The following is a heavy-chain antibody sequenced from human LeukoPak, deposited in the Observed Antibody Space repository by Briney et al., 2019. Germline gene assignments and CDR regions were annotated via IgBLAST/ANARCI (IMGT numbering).Heavy chain of an antibody. J-gene: IGHJ4*02. Sequence: GGSLRLSCAASGFTFSSYGMHWVRQAPGKGLEWVAFIRYDGSNKYYADFVKGRFTISRDNSKNTLYLQMNSLRAEDTAVYYCAKDQGGCSSTSCPFDYWGQGTLVTVSS. CDR1: GFTFSSYG. D-gene: IGHD2-2*01. CDR3: AKDQGGCSSTSCPFDY. V-gene: IGHV3-30*02. CDR2: IRYDGSNK.